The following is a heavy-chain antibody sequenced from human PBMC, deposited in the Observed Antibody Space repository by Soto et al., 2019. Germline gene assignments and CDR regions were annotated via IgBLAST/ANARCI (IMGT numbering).Heavy chain of an antibody. J-gene: IGHJ6*02. CDR1: GFTFDDYA. CDR3: AKPHISGWYDLYYYGIDV. V-gene: IGHV3-9*01. D-gene: IGHD6-19*01. CDR2: ISWNSGSI. Sequence: AGGSLRLSCAASGFTFDDYAMHWVLQAPWKGLEWVSGISWNSGSIGYADSVKGRFTISRDNAKNSLYLQMNSLRAEDTALYYCAKPHISGWYDLYYYGIDVCGQGTTVPVS.